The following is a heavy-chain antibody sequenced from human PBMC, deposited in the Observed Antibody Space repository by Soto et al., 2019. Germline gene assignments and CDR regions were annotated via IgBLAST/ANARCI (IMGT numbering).Heavy chain of an antibody. D-gene: IGHD3-22*01. CDR2: IYYSGST. CDR3: ASGVDYDSSGTYFDY. J-gene: IGHJ4*02. CDR1: GGSISSGGYY. Sequence: QVQLQESGPGLVKPSQTLSLTCTVSGGSISSGGYYWSWIRQHPGKGLEWVGYIYYSGSTYYNPSLKSRVTXSLXXSXHQFSLKLSSVTAADTAVYYCASGVDYDSSGTYFDYWGQGTLVTVSS. V-gene: IGHV4-31*03.